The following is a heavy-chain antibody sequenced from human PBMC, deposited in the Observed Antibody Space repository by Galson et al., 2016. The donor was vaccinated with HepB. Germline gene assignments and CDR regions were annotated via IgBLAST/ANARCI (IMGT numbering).Heavy chain of an antibody. CDR1: GYIFSNYG. D-gene: IGHD3-9*01. V-gene: IGHV1-18*04. J-gene: IGHJ4*02. CDR3: ARDNGIRFFDFISSH. CDR2: INTYSGNT. Sequence: SVKVSCKASGYIFSNYGLTWVRQAPGQGLEWVGWINTYSGNTKFAQKYRGRITMTADTSTTTAYLELRNLRHDDTAVCYCARDNGIRFFDFISSHWGQGTLVTVSS.